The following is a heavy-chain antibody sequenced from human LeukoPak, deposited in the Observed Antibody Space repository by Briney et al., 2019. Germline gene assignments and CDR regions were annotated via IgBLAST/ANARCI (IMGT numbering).Heavy chain of an antibody. Sequence: GGSLRLSCAASGFTFSDYYMSWIRQAPGKGLEWVSSISTSGSYIYYADSVKGRFTISRDNAKNSLYLQMNSLRAEDTAVYYCARGTRDGYYLFDAFDIWGQGTMVTVSS. D-gene: IGHD5-24*01. CDR2: ISTSGSYI. CDR1: GFTFSDYY. CDR3: ARGTRDGYYLFDAFDI. V-gene: IGHV3-11*04. J-gene: IGHJ3*02.